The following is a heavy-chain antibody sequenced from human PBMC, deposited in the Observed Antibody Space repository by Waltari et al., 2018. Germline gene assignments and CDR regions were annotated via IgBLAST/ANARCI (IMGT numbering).Heavy chain of an antibody. J-gene: IGHJ2*01. V-gene: IGHV4-39*07. D-gene: IGHD1-26*01. CDR3: ASLSGSYFHHDWYFDL. Sequence: QLQLQESGPGLVKPSETLSLTCPVSGGSTSSSSYYWGWLRPPPGKGLEWIGSSYYSGSTDYNPSLKSRVTISVDTSKNQFSRKLSSVTAADTAVYYCASLSGSYFHHDWYFDLWGRGTLVTVSS. CDR1: GGSTSSSSYY. CDR2: SYYSGST.